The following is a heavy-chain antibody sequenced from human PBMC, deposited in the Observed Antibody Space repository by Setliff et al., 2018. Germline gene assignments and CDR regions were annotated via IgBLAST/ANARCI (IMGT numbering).Heavy chain of an antibody. D-gene: IGHD2-2*01. Sequence: ASVKFSCKASGYTFSHSGISWVRQAPGQGLEWMGWISAYTGNTYSAQKFQGRLTMTTDTSTTTAYMELRSLRSDDTAVYYCSRLVRYCTRTSCQRASGDDYWGQGTLVTVSS. CDR1: GYTFSHSG. V-gene: IGHV1-18*01. CDR3: SRLVRYCTRTSCQRASGDDY. CDR2: ISAYTGNT. J-gene: IGHJ4*02.